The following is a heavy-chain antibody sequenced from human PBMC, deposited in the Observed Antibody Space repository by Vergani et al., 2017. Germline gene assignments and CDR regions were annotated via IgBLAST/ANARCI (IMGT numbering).Heavy chain of an antibody. Sequence: EVQLLESGGGLVQPGGSLRPSCAASGFTFSSYAMSWVRQAPGKGLEWVSAISGSGGSTYYADSVKGRFTISRDNSKNTLYLQMNSLRAEDTAVYYCAKVSWGSLFFDYWGQGTLVTVSS. V-gene: IGHV3-23*01. J-gene: IGHJ4*02. CDR2: ISGSGGST. CDR3: AKVSWGSLFFDY. D-gene: IGHD7-27*01. CDR1: GFTFSSYA.